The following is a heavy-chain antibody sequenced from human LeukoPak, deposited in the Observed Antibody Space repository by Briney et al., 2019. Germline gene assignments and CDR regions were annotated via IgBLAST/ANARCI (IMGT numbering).Heavy chain of an antibody. CDR1: GFTFSSYG. J-gene: IGHJ4*02. Sequence: GGSLRLSCAASGFTFSSYGMHWVRQAPGKGLEWVALISYDGSNKYYADSVKGRFTISRDNSKNTVYLQMNSLRAEDTAVYYCAKDGMYYYDSSGYHQLDYWGQGTLVTVSS. D-gene: IGHD3-22*01. CDR2: ISYDGSNK. V-gene: IGHV3-30*18. CDR3: AKDGMYYYDSSGYHQLDY.